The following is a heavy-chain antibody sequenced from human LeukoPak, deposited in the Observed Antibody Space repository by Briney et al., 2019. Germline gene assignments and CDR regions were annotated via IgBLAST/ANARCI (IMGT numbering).Heavy chain of an antibody. CDR1: GFTFSSYA. Sequence: GGSLRLSCAASGFTFSSYAMSWVRQAPGKGLEWVSAISGSGGSTYYADSVKGRFTISRDNSKNTLYLQMNSLRAEDTAAYYCAKRPTFGGVIVPFDYWGQGTLVTVSS. D-gene: IGHD3-16*02. CDR2: ISGSGGST. V-gene: IGHV3-23*01. J-gene: IGHJ4*02. CDR3: AKRPTFGGVIVPFDY.